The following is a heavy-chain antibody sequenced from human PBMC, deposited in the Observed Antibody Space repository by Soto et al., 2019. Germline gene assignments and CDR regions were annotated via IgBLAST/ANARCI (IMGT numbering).Heavy chain of an antibody. D-gene: IGHD3-22*01. CDR2: ISGSGGST. V-gene: IGHV3-23*01. CDR1: GFTFSSYA. CDR3: AKISEWLLRRSSVFDY. Sequence: GSLRLSCAASGFTFSSYAMSRVRQAPGKGLEWVSAISGSGGSTYYADSVKGRFTISRDNFKNTLYLQMNSLRAEDTAVYYCAKISEWLLRRSSVFDYWGQGTLVTVSS. J-gene: IGHJ4*02.